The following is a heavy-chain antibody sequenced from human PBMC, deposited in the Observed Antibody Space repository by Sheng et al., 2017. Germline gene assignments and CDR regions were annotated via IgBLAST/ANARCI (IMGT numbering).Heavy chain of an antibody. V-gene: IGHV1-69*04. CDR2: IIPILGIA. CDR1: GGTFSSYA. J-gene: IGHJ6*03. CDR3: ARGLVTFGGVIYYYYMDV. D-gene: IGHD3-16*01. Sequence: QVQLVQSGAEVKKPGSSVKVSCKASGGTFSSYAISWVRQAPGQGLEWMGGIIPILGIANYAQKFQGRVTITADKSTSTAYMELSSLRSEDTAVYYCARGLVTFGGVIYYYYMDVWGKGTTVTVSS.